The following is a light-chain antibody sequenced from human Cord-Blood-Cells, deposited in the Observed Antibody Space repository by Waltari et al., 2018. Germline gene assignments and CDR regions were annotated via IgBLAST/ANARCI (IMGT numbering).Light chain of an antibody. Sequence: QSALTQPASVSGSPGQSITISCTGTSSDVGGYNYVSWYPQHPGKAPKLMIYEVSNRPSGVSNRFSCSKSGNTASLTISGLQAEDDADYYCSSYTSSSTWVFGGGTKLTVL. J-gene: IGLJ3*02. CDR3: SSYTSSSTWV. CDR2: EVS. CDR1: SSDVGGYNY. V-gene: IGLV2-14*01.